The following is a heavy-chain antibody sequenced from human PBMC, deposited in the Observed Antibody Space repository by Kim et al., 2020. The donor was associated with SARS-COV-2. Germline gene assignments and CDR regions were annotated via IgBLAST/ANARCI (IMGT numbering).Heavy chain of an antibody. V-gene: IGHV3-21*01. J-gene: IGHJ5*02. CDR3: ARSQGGSDYDFWSGYWAWFDP. CDR1: GFTFSSYS. CDR2: ISSSSSYI. D-gene: IGHD3-3*01. Sequence: GGSLRLSCAASGFTFSSYSMNWVRQAPGKGLEWVSSISSSSSYIYYADSVKGRFTISRDNAKNSLYLQMNSLRAEDTAVYYCARSQGGSDYDFWSGYWAWFDPWGQGTLVTVSS.